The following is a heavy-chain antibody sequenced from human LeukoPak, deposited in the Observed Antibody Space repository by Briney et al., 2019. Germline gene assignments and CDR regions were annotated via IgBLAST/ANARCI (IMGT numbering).Heavy chain of an antibody. CDR3: ARAVFGDIVVVPAGFDP. J-gene: IGHJ5*02. V-gene: IGHV1-18*01. Sequence: ASVKASCKASGYTFTSYGISWVRQAPGQGLEWMGWISAYNGNTNYAQKLQGRVTMTTDTSTSTAYMELRSLRSEDTAVYYCARAVFGDIVVVPAGFDPWGQGTLVTVSS. CDR1: GYTFTSYG. CDR2: ISAYNGNT. D-gene: IGHD2-2*01.